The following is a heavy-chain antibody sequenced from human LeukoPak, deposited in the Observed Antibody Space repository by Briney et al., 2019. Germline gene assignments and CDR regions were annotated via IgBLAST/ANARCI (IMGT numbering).Heavy chain of an antibody. J-gene: IGHJ4*02. V-gene: IGHV3-74*01. D-gene: IGHD5-12*01. CDR3: ARGYRWLRFGNAARGYFDY. CDR1: GFTFSSYW. CDR2: INSDGNST. Sequence: GGSLRLSCAASGFTFSSYWMHWVRQAPGKGLVWVSRINSDGNSTTYADSVKGRFTISRDNAKNSLYLQMNSLRAEDTAVYYCARGYRWLRFGNAARGYFDYWGQGTLVTVSS.